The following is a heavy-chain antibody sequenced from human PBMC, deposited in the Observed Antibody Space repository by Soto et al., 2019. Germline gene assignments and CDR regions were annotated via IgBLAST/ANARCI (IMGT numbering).Heavy chain of an antibody. D-gene: IGHD2-2*01. J-gene: IGHJ5*02. CDR3: ARDCSSTSCYQGQRFDP. CDR1: GYTFTSYA. Sequence: ASVKVSCKASGYTFTSYAMHWVRQAPGQRLEWMGWINAGNGNTKYSQKFQGRVTITRDTSASTAYMELSSLRSEDTAVYYCARDCSSTSCYQGQRFDPWGQGTLVTVSS. CDR2: INAGNGNT. V-gene: IGHV1-3*01.